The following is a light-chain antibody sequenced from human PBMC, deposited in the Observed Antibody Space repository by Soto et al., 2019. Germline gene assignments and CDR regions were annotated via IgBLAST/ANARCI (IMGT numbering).Light chain of an antibody. CDR1: QSVSSN. J-gene: IGKJ1*01. CDR2: GAS. Sequence: EIVMTQSPATQSVSPGERATLSCRASQSVSSNLAWYQQKPGQAPRLLIYGASTRATGIPARFSGSGSGTEFTLIISSLQSEDFAVYYCQQYNNWPPTWTFGQGTKVDIK. CDR3: QQYNNWPPTWT. V-gene: IGKV3-15*01.